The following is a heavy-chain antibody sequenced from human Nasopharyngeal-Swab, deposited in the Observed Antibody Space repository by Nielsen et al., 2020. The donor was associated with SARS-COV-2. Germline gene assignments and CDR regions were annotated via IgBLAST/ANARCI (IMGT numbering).Heavy chain of an antibody. V-gene: IGHV3-7*03. CDR1: GFTFSSYW. J-gene: IGHJ4*02. CDR2: TKEDGTVT. CDR3: ATTMMPRPYYFDY. D-gene: IGHD3-22*01. Sequence: GESLKISCAATGFTFSSYWMSWVRQAPGRGLEWLAHTKEDGTVTHYVDSVRGRFTVSRDNAKNSLFLQMNSLRAEDTAVYFCATTMMPRPYYFDYWGQGTLVTVSS.